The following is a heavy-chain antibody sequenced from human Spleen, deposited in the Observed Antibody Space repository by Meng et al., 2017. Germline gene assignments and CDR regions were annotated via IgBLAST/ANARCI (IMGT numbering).Heavy chain of an antibody. Sequence: LRLSCAISGDSVSSYSGTWNWIRQSPSRGLEWLGRIYFRSKWYNDYAESVKSRITISPDTSSNQFSLHLNSVTPEDTAVYYCARDGSSWYFFDYWGQGTPVTVSS. CDR2: IYFRSKWYN. CDR1: GDSVSSYSGT. CDR3: ARDGSSWYFFDY. V-gene: IGHV6-1*01. J-gene: IGHJ4*02. D-gene: IGHD6-13*01.